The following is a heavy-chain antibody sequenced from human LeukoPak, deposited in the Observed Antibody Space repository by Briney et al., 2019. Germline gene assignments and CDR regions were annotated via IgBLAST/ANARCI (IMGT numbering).Heavy chain of an antibody. CDR2: IYTSGYT. J-gene: IGHJ4*02. D-gene: IGHD2-2*02. CDR1: GGSISGYY. CDR3: ARAVVVVPAAIGARYYFDY. Sequence: SETLSLTCTVSGGSISGYYWSWIRQPAGKGLEWIGRIYTSGYTNSNPSLKSRVTMSVDTSKNQFSLKLSSVTAADTAVYYCARAVVVVPAAIGARYYFDYWGQGTLVTVSS. V-gene: IGHV4-4*07.